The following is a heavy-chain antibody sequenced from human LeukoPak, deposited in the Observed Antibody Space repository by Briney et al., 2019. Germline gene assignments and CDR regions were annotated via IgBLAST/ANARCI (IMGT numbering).Heavy chain of an antibody. CDR1: GGSISSGGYY. D-gene: IGHD5-12*01. CDR3: ARDSKVATYRGSCYYYGMDV. Sequence: SETLSLTCTVSGGSISSGGYYWSWIRQHPGKGLEWIGYIYYSGSTYYNPSLKSRVTISVDTSKNHFSLKLSSVTAADTAVYYCARDSKVATYRGSCYYYGMDVWGQGTTVTVSS. J-gene: IGHJ6*02. CDR2: IYYSGST. V-gene: IGHV4-31*03.